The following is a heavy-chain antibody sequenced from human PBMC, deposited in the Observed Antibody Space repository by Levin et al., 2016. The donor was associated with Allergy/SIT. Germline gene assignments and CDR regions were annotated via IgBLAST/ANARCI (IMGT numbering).Heavy chain of an antibody. D-gene: IGHD3-16*01. Sequence: GGSLRLSCAASGFTFSSYWMSWVRQAPGKGLEWVANINQDGSEKYYADSVKGRFTISRDNSKNTLYLQMNSLRAEDTAVYYCVRDGGVATQRGIPFDPWGQGTLVTVSS. CDR1: GFTFSSYW. CDR3: VRDGGVATQRGIPFDP. V-gene: IGHV3-7*01. J-gene: IGHJ5*02. CDR2: INQDGSEK.